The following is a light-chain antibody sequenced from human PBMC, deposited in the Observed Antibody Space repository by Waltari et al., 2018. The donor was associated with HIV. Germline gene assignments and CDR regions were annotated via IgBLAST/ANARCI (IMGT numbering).Light chain of an antibody. CDR1: QSVSSN. Sequence: EIVMTQSPVTLPVSPGERATLSCRASQSVSSNLAWYQQKPGQAPRLLIFGASTRATGIPARFSGGGSGTDFTLSISSLQSEDFALYYCQQYNDWPRTFGQGTKVEIK. J-gene: IGKJ1*01. V-gene: IGKV3-15*01. CDR2: GAS. CDR3: QQYNDWPRT.